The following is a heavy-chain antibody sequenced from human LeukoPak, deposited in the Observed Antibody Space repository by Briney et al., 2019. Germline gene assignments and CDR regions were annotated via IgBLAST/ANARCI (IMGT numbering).Heavy chain of an antibody. CDR2: ISGRGDTT. CDR1: GFAFTIYT. D-gene: IGHD6-13*01. V-gene: IGHV3-23*01. J-gene: IGHJ1*01. CDR3: SLEGSSWYRYFQH. Sequence: GGSLRLSCTASGFAFTIYTMNWVRQAPGKGLEWVSGISGRGDTTFYADSVKGRFTISRDNAKNSLYLQMNSLRAEDTAVYYSSLEGSSWYRYFQHWGQGTLVTVSS.